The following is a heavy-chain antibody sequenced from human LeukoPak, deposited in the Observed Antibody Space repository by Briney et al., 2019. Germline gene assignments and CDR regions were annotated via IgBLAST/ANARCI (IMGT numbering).Heavy chain of an antibody. D-gene: IGHD6-13*01. V-gene: IGHV4-34*01. CDR2: INHSGST. Sequence: PSETLSLTCTVSGGSISGHYWSWIRQPPGKGLEWIGEINHSGSTNYNPSLKSRVTISVDTSKNQFSLKLSSVTAADTAVYYCARGVAAAGDRGYNWFDPWGQGTLVTVSS. CDR3: ARGVAAAGDRGYNWFDP. J-gene: IGHJ5*02. CDR1: GGSISGHY.